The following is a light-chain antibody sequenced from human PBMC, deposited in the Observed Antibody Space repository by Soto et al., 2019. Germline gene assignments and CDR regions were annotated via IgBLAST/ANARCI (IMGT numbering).Light chain of an antibody. V-gene: IGLV2-14*01. CDR3: SSYTSSSTYV. Sequence: SALTQPASVTGSPGQSITISCTGTSSDVGGYNYVSWYQQYPGKAPKLMIYEVSNRPSGFSNRFSGSKSGNTASLTISGLQAEDEADYYCSSYTSSSTYVFGTGTKVTVL. J-gene: IGLJ1*01. CDR2: EVS. CDR1: SSDVGGYNY.